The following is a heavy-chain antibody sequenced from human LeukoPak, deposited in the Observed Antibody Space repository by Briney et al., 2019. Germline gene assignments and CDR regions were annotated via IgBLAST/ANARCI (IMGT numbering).Heavy chain of an antibody. CDR3: ARGDQVMYYHYYYMDV. J-gene: IGHJ6*03. CDR1: GFTFSSYA. CDR2: ISYDGSNK. Sequence: SGGSLRLSCAASGFTFSSYAMHWVRQAPGKGLEWVAVISYDGSNKYYADSVKGRFTISRDNSKNTLYLQMNNLRPEDTAVYYCARGDQVMYYHYYYMDVWGKGTTVTVSS. D-gene: IGHD3-16*01. V-gene: IGHV3-30*04.